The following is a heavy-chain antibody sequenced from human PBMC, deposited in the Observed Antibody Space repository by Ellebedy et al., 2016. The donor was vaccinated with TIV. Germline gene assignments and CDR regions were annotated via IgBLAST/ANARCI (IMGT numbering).Heavy chain of an antibody. D-gene: IGHD3-16*01. Sequence: GESLKISCAASGFTFSSYAMHWVRQAPGKELDYISAIVSSGDSTYYANSVKGRFIISRDNSKNTLYLQMSSLRPEDTAVYYCVKAWGDWGQGTLVTVSS. V-gene: IGHV3-64D*06. CDR1: GFTFSSYA. J-gene: IGHJ4*01. CDR3: VKAWGD. CDR2: IVSSGDST.